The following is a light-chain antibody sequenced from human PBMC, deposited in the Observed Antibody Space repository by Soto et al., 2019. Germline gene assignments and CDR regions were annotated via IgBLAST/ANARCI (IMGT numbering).Light chain of an antibody. V-gene: IGKV1-5*03. Sequence: DIQMTQSPSTLSASVGDTVTITCRASQSITNWLAWYQQKPGKAPKVLIYKASNLQNGVPSRFSGSGSGTEFSLTISSLQPDDFATYYCQQYNTYSRTFGQGTKVEIK. J-gene: IGKJ1*01. CDR3: QQYNTYSRT. CDR1: QSITNW. CDR2: KAS.